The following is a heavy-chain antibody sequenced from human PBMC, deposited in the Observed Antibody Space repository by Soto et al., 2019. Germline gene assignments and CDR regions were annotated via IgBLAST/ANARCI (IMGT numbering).Heavy chain of an antibody. CDR2: ISWNSGSI. CDR3: SKTHTSGSYSHFDY. CDR1: GFTFDDYA. Sequence: EVQLVESGGGLVQPGRSLRLSCAASGFTFDDYAMHWVRQAPGKGLEWVSGISWNSGSIGYADSVKGRFTISRDNAKNSLYLQMNSLRAEDTALYYCSKTHTSGSYSHFDYWGQGTLVTVSS. D-gene: IGHD1-26*01. V-gene: IGHV3-9*01. J-gene: IGHJ4*02.